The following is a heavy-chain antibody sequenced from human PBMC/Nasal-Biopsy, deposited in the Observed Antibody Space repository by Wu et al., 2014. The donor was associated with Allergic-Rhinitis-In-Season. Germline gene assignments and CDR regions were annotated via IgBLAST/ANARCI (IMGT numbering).Heavy chain of an antibody. J-gene: IGHJ4*02. V-gene: IGHV4-4*07. Sequence: TLSLTCTVSGDFTNYYWSWIRQPAGKGLEWIGRIYTSGSTNHRPSLKSRVTLAVDTSKNQLSLKLTSVTTEDTAVYYCAGSSYYYGYYWGQGTLVTVSS. D-gene: IGHD1-26*01. CDR1: GDFTNYY. CDR3: AGSSYYYGYY. CDR2: IYTSGST.